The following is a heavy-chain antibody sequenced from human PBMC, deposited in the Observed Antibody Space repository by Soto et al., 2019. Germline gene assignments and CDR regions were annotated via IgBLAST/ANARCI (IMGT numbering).Heavy chain of an antibody. D-gene: IGHD2-15*01. CDR1: GFTFSSYE. Sequence: GGSLRLSCAASGFTFSSYEMNWVRQAPGKGLEWVSYISSSGSTIYYADSVEGRFTISRDNAKNSLYLQMNSLRAEDTAVYYCARYCSGGSCYSSYYYYGMDVWGQGTTVTVSS. V-gene: IGHV3-48*03. J-gene: IGHJ6*02. CDR3: ARYCSGGSCYSSYYYYGMDV. CDR2: ISSSGSTI.